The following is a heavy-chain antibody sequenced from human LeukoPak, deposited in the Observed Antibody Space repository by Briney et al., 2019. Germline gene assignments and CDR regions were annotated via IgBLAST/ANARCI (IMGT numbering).Heavy chain of an antibody. CDR1: GFTFSDYY. V-gene: IGHV3-11*01. Sequence: GGSLRLSCAASGFTFSDYYMSWIRQAPGKGLGWVSYISSSGSTLYYADSVKGRFTISWDNAKNSLYLQANSLRAEDTAVYYCARVGYGDYVLGYFDYWGQGTLVTVSS. CDR2: ISSSGSTL. J-gene: IGHJ4*02. D-gene: IGHD4-17*01. CDR3: ARVGYGDYVLGYFDY.